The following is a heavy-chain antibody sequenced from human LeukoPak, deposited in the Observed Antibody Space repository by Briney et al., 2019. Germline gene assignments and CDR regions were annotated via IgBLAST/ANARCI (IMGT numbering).Heavy chain of an antibody. V-gene: IGHV3-30-3*01. CDR2: ISYDGSNK. D-gene: IGHD1-26*01. CDR1: GFTFSSYA. CDR3: ARDFRGGSYYYFDY. Sequence: PGGSLRLSCAASGFTFSSYAMHWVRQAPGKGLEWVAVISYDGSNKYYADSVKGRFTISRDNSKNTLYLQMNSLRAEDTAVYYCARDFRGGSYYYFDYWGQGTLVTVSS. J-gene: IGHJ4*02.